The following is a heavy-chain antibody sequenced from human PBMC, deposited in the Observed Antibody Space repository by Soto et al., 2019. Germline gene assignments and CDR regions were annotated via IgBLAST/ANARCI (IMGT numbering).Heavy chain of an antibody. CDR3: ARHLGGNHYYYGMDV. CDR1: GGTFSSYA. D-gene: IGHD3-16*01. V-gene: IGHV1-69*12. Sequence: QVQLVQSGAAVKKPGSSVKVSCKASGGTFSSYAISWVRQAPGQGLEWMGGIIPIFGTADYAQKFQGRVTITADESTSTAYMDLSSLRSEDTAVYFCARHLGGNHYYYGMDVWGQGTTVTVSS. J-gene: IGHJ6*02. CDR2: IIPIFGTA.